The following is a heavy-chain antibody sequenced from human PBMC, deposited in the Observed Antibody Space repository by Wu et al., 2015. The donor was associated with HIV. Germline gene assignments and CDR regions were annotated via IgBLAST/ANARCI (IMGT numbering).Heavy chain of an antibody. CDR3: ARKLTLGVGPTPLAMDV. Sequence: VQLVQSGAEVKKPGSSVKLSCKASGGTFSSFSINWVRQAPGQGLSGWEGSFLFLVQQTTHRSSRAESRITAERIHENSVHGAEQSLRSEDTAVYYCARKLTLGVGPTPLAMDVWGQGTTYHRLL. J-gene: IGHJ6*02. V-gene: IGHV1-69*15. CDR1: GGTFSSFS. D-gene: IGHD1-26*01. CDR2: SFLFLVQ.